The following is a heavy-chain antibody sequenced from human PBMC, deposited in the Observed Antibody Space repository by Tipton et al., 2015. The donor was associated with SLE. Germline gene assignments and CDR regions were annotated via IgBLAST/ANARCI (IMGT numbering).Heavy chain of an antibody. J-gene: IGHJ6*02. CDR3: VRGPKDV. Sequence: TLSLTCTVSGGSITTVGYYWSWNRQHPGKGLEWIGCIYDSKSTYYNPSLKSRLTMSADTSKNQISLKLSSVSAADTAVYYCVRGPKDVWGQGTTVTVSS. V-gene: IGHV4-31*03. CDR1: GGSITTVGYY. CDR2: IYDSKST.